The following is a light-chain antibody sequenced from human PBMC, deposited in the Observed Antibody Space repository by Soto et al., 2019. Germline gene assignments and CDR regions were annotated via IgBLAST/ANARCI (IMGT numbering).Light chain of an antibody. Sequence: QSVLTQPPSASGTPGQRVTVSCSGTYSNIGINDVHWYRQLSATAPQILIYVTSQRATGVPDRFSGSRSGTSASLVISGLQTHDEADYHCAAWDDSLNGQAFGGGTKLTVL. J-gene: IGLJ2*01. CDR3: AAWDDSLNGQA. CDR2: VTS. V-gene: IGLV1-44*01. CDR1: YSNIGIND.